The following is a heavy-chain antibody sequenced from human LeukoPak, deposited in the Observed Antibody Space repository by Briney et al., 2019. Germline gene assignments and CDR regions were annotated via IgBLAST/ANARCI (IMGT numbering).Heavy chain of an antibody. CDR1: GYTFTGYY. V-gene: IGHV1-2*02. J-gene: IGHJ6*03. Sequence: ASVKVSCKASGYTFTGYYMHWVRQAPGQGLEWMGWINPNSGGTNYAQKFQGRVTMTRDMSTSTVYMELSSLRSEDTAVYYCVKVALYFYYYYMDVWGKGTTVTVSS. CDR3: VKVALYFYYYYMDV. CDR2: INPNSGGT. D-gene: IGHD5-12*01.